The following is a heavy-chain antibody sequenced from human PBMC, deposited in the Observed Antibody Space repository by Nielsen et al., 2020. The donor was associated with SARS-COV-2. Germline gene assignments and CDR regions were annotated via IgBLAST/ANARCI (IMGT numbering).Heavy chain of an antibody. V-gene: IGHV4-31*03. CDR2: VYYSGST. CDR1: GGSISSGGYY. Sequence: SETLSLTCTVSGGSISSGGYYWSWIRQHPGKGLEWIGYVYYSGSTYYNPSLKSRVTISVDTPKNQFSLKLRSVTAADTAVYYCARSEEIVVVPAAIIWGQGTLVTVSS. J-gene: IGHJ4*02. D-gene: IGHD2-2*02. CDR3: ARSEEIVVVPAAII.